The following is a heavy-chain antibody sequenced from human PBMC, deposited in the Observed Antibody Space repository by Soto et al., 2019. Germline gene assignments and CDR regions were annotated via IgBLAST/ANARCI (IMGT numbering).Heavy chain of an antibody. CDR1: GFTFGDYA. CDR2: IRSKAYGGTT. CDR3: TREEKPRHTVTTSYYYYYGMDV. D-gene: IGHD4-4*01. Sequence: GGSLRLSCTASGFTFGDYAMSWVRQAPGKGLEWVGFIRSKAYGGTTEYAASVKGRFTISRDDSKSIAYLQMNSLKTEDTAVYYCTREEKPRHTVTTSYYYYYGMDVWGQGTTVTVSS. J-gene: IGHJ6*02. V-gene: IGHV3-49*04.